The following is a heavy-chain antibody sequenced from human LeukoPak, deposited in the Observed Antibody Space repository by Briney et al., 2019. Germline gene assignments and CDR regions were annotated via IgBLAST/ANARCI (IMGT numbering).Heavy chain of an antibody. CDR1: GDNVSSNSAA. J-gene: IGHJ6*02. V-gene: IGHV6-1*01. CDR3: ARELGIAVAGGYYYYYGMDV. CDR2: TYYRSKWYN. D-gene: IGHD6-19*01. Sequence: SQTLSLTCAISGDNVSSNSAAWNWIRQSPSRGLEWLGRTYYRSKWYNDYAVSVKSRITINPDTSKNQFSLQLNSVTPEDTAVYYCARELGIAVAGGYYYYYGMDVWGQGTTVTVSS.